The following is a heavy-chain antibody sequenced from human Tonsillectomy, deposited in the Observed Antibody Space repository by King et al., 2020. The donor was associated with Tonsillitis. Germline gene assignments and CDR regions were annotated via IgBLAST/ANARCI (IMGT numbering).Heavy chain of an antibody. CDR2: IKSKTNGGTT. CDR3: VTDRRGYSSGWYGAYDV. Sequence: VQLVESGGGLVKPGGSLRLSCGASGFTFSNAWMTWVRQAPGKGLEWVGRIKSKTNGGTTDYAAPVKGRFIISRDDSKDTLYLQMNSLKTEDTAVYFWVTDRRGYSSGWYGAYDVWGQGTMVTVSS. V-gene: IGHV3-15*01. J-gene: IGHJ3*01. CDR1: GFTFSNAW. D-gene: IGHD6-19*01.